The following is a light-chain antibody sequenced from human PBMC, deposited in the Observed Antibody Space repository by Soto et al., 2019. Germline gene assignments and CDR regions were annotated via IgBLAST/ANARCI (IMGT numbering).Light chain of an antibody. Sequence: DIQMTQSPSTLSASVGDRVTITCRASQSMSTWLAWYQQKPGKAPKLLIYDASSLDSGVPSRFSGSGSGTEFTLTSSSLQPDDFATYYCQQYHSYSTFGQGTKVEIK. J-gene: IGKJ1*01. CDR3: QQYHSYST. CDR2: DAS. CDR1: QSMSTW. V-gene: IGKV1-5*01.